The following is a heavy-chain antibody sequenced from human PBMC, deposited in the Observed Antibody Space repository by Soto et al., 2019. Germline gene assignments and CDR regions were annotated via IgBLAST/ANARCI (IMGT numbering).Heavy chain of an antibody. CDR3: ARTRSFTLGFYYDGMDV. V-gene: IGHV5-51*01. D-gene: IGHD6-6*01. CDR2: IYPGDSDT. Sequence: GESLKISCQGSGYSFASYWIGWVRQMPGKDLEWTGIIYPGDSDTRYSPSFQGQVTISADKSLRTAYLQWTSQKASDTALYYCARTRSFTLGFYYDGMDVWGQGTTVTVSS. CDR1: GYSFASYW. J-gene: IGHJ6*02.